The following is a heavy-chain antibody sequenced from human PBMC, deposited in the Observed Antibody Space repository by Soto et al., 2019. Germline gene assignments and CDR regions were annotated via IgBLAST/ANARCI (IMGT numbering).Heavy chain of an antibody. V-gene: IGHV3-23*01. CDR2: ISGSGGST. CDR3: AKDITTQAARYYFDY. Sequence: VGSLRLSCAASGFAFSSYAMSWVRQAPGKGLEWVSAISGSGGSTYYADSVKGRFTISRDNSKNTLYLQMNSLRAEDTAVYYCAKDITTQAARYYFDYWGQGTLVTVSS. D-gene: IGHD3-22*01. CDR1: GFAFSSYA. J-gene: IGHJ4*02.